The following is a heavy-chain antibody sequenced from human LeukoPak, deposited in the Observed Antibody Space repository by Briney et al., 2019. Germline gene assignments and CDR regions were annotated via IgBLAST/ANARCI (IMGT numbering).Heavy chain of an antibody. CDR3: ATIIKENKAIINYYYMDV. CDR1: GYTFTSYG. CDR2: ISAYNGNT. V-gene: IGHV1-18*01. Sequence: ASVKVSCKASGYTFTSYGISWVRQAPGQGLEWMGWISAYNGNTNYAQKFQGRVTITADTSTDTAYMELSSLRCEDTAVYYCATIIKENKAIINYYYMDVWGKGTTVTVSS. D-gene: IGHD1/OR15-1a*01. J-gene: IGHJ6*03.